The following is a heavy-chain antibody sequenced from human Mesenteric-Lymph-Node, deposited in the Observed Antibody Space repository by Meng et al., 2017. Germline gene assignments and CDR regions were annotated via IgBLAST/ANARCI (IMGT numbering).Heavy chain of an antibody. CDR2: INHSGST. Sequence: GQRHEWGAGLLKPSESLSLACSLYGGSFSDYYWSWMRQPPGKGLEWIGEINHSGSTNYNPSLKSRVTISVDTSKNQCSLKLSSVTAADTAVYYCARHIKDYYDSSGSLDYWGQGTLVTVSS. CDR3: ARHIKDYYDSSGSLDY. J-gene: IGHJ4*02. D-gene: IGHD3-22*01. CDR1: GGSFSDYY. V-gene: IGHV4-34*01.